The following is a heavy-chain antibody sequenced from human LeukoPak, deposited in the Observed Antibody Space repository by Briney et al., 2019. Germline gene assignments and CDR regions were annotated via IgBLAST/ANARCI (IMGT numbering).Heavy chain of an antibody. V-gene: IGHV3-48*03. CDR2: ISSSGSTI. D-gene: IGHD3-10*01. CDR1: GFTFSSYE. Sequence: GGSLRLSCAASGFTFSSYEMNWVRQAPGKGLEWVSYISSSGSTIYYADSVKGRFTISRDNAKNSLYLQMNSLRAEDTAVYYCVRGSSGTAVRGISWAWFDPWGQGTLVTVSS. J-gene: IGHJ5*02. CDR3: VRGSSGTAVRGISWAWFDP.